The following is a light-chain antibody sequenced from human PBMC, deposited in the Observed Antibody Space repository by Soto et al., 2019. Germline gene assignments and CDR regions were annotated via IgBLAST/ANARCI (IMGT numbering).Light chain of an antibody. V-gene: IGLV2-8*01. Sequence: QSALTQPPSASGSPGQSVTISCTGAANNIGGYNFVSWYQQHPGKAPKLIISEFRERPSGVPDRFSGSKSGNTASLTVSGLQAEDEDDYYCSSYAGSNNVIFGGGTKVTVL. J-gene: IGLJ2*01. CDR2: EFR. CDR3: SSYAGSNNVI. CDR1: ANNIGGYNF.